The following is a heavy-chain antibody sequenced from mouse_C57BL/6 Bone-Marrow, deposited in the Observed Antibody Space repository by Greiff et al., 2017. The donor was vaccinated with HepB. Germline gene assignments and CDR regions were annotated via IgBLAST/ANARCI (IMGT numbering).Heavy chain of an antibody. CDR3: ARKGNDEYDGGYFDV. J-gene: IGHJ1*03. CDR2: IDPSDSYT. D-gene: IGHD2-4*01. V-gene: IGHV1-69*01. CDR1: GYTFTSYW. Sequence: QVQLKQPGAELVMPGASVKLSCKASGYTFTSYWMHWVKQRPGQGLEWIGEIDPSDSYTNYNQKFKGKSTLTVDKSSSTAYMQLSSLTSEDSAVYYCARKGNDEYDGGYFDVWGTGTTVTVSS.